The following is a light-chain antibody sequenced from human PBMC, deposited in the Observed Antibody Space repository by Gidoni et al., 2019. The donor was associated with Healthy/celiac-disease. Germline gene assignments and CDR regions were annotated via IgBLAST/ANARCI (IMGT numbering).Light chain of an antibody. CDR1: QSISSY. V-gene: IGKV1-39*01. Sequence: DIQMTQSPSSLSASVGDRVTITCRASQSISSYLNWYQQKPGKAPKLLIYAASSLQSGVPSRFSGSGSGTDFTLTISSLQPEDFATYYCQQSSRTPRTFGQGTQVEIK. CDR2: AAS. J-gene: IGKJ1*01. CDR3: QQSSRTPRT.